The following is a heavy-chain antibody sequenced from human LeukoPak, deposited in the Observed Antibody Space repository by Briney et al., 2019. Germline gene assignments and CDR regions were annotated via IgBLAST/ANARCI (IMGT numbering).Heavy chain of an antibody. CDR1: GYTLTELS. Sequence: GASVNVSCKFSGYTLTELSMHWVRQAPGKGLEWMGGFDPEDGETIYAQKFQGRVTMTEDTSTDTAYMELSSLRSEDTAVYYCATDFLRFSMDVWGKGTTVTVSS. J-gene: IGHJ6*03. CDR2: FDPEDGET. D-gene: IGHD3-3*01. CDR3: ATDFLRFSMDV. V-gene: IGHV1-24*01.